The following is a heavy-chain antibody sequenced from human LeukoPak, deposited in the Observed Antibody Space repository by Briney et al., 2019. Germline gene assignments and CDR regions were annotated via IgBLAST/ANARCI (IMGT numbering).Heavy chain of an antibody. CDR1: GYTFTSYG. Sequence: ASVKVSCKASGYTFTSYGISWVRQAPGQGLEWMGWISDYNGNTNYAQKLQGRVTMTTDTSTSTAYMELRSLRSDDTAVYYCARDLYRDSLPVSWFDPWGQGTVVTVSS. V-gene: IGHV1-18*01. J-gene: IGHJ5*02. CDR3: ARDLYRDSLPVSWFDP. CDR2: ISDYNGNT. D-gene: IGHD4-11*01.